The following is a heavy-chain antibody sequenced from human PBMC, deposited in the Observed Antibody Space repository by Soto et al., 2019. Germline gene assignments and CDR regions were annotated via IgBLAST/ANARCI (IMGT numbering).Heavy chain of an antibody. CDR3: ARVGYCSSTPCWPIGYFEY. V-gene: IGHV4-59*01. CDR2: IFSSGST. Sequence: SETLSLTCTVSGDSISSFYWTWIRQPPGKGLEWVVYIFSSGSTNYNPSLKSRVTISVDTSENQFSLKLTSVTAADTAVYYCARVGYCSSTPCWPIGYFEYWGQGTLVTVSS. CDR1: GDSISSFY. J-gene: IGHJ4*02. D-gene: IGHD2-2*01.